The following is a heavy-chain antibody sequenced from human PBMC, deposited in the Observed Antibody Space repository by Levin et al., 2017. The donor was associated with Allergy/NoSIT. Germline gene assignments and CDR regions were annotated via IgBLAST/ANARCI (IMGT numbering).Heavy chain of an antibody. CDR2: ISGSGGST. J-gene: IGHJ4*02. D-gene: IGHD5-18*01. CDR1: GFTFSSYA. Sequence: GESLKISCAASGFTFSSYAMSWVRQAPGKGLEWVSAISGSGGSTYYADSVKGRFTISRDNSKNTLYLQMNSLRAEDTAVYYCAKDLNRGTAMVPFDYWGQGTLVTVSS. V-gene: IGHV3-23*01. CDR3: AKDLNRGTAMVPFDY.